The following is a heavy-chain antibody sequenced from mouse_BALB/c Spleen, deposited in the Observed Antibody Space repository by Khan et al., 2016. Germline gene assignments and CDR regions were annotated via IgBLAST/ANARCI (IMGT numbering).Heavy chain of an antibody. CDR2: ISYSGST. Sequence: EVKLEVSGPGLVKPSQSLSLTCTDTGYSITSDYAWNWIRQFPGNKLEWMGYISYSGSTRYYPSLKSRISITRDTSKNQFFLQLNSVTTEDTATYYCARTPTAYYTMDYWGQGTSVTVSS. D-gene: IGHD1-2*01. CDR3: ARTPTAYYTMDY. CDR1: GYSITSDYA. V-gene: IGHV3-2*02. J-gene: IGHJ4*01.